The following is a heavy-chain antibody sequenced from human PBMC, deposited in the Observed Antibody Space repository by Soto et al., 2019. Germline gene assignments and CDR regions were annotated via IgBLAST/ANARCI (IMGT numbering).Heavy chain of an antibody. J-gene: IGHJ4*02. CDR1: GYTFTSYY. CDR2: INPSGGST. D-gene: IGHD2-15*01. Sequence: ASVKVSCKASGYTFTSYYMHWVRQAPGQGLEWMGIINPSGGSTSYAQKFQGRVTMTRDMSTSTVYMELSSLRSEDTAVYYCARDERYCSGGSCYPSFDYWGQGTLVTVSS. CDR3: ARDERYCSGGSCYPSFDY. V-gene: IGHV1-46*01.